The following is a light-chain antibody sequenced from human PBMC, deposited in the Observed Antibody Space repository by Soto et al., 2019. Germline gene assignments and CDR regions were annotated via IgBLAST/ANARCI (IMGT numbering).Light chain of an antibody. CDR1: QSVSSY. J-gene: IGKJ4*01. CDR3: QQRSNWPST. CDR2: DAS. V-gene: IGKV3-11*01. Sequence: EIVLTQSPATLSLSPGERATLSCRASQSVSSYLAWYQQKPGQAPRLLIYDASNRATGIPARFSGSGSGTDSALTISSLAHEDFAVYYCQQRSNWPSTFGGGTKVEIK.